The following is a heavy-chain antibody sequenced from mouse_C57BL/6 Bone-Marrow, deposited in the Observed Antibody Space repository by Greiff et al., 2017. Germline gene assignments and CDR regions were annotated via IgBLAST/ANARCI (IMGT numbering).Heavy chain of an antibody. CDR1: GFTFSSYA. J-gene: IGHJ3*01. V-gene: IGHV5-9-1*02. Sequence: EVKLVESGEGLVKPGGSLKLSCAASGFTFSSYAMSWVRQTPEKRLEWVAYISSGGDYIYYADTVKGGFTISRDNARNTLYLQMSSLKSEDTAMYYCTRDKGPAWFAYWGQGTLVTVSA. D-gene: IGHD1-3*01. CDR3: TRDKGPAWFAY. CDR2: ISSGGDYI.